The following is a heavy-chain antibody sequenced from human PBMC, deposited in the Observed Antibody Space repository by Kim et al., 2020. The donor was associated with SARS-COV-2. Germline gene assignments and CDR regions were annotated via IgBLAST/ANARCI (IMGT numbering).Heavy chain of an antibody. CDR1: GGTFSSYA. CDR2: IIPIFGTA. CDR3: ASSPLPRITMVRGVIAQLFDY. V-gene: IGHV1-69*13. J-gene: IGHJ4*02. Sequence: SVKVSCKASGGTFSSYAISWVRQAPGQGLEWMGGIIPIFGTANYAQKFQGRVTITADESTSTAYMELSSLRSEDTAVYYCASSPLPRITMVRGVIAQLFDYWGQGTLVTVSS. D-gene: IGHD3-10*01.